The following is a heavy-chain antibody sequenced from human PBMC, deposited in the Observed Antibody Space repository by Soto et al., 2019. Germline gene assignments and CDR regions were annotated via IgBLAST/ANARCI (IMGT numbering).Heavy chain of an antibody. D-gene: IGHD5-18*01. V-gene: IGHV3-30*03. J-gene: IGHJ4*02. CDR2: ISYDGSNK. CDR1: GFTFSSYG. CDR3: AHPCVYTAIATCFDY. Sequence: GGSLRLSCAASGFTFSSYGMHWVRQAPGKGLEWVAVISYDGSNKYYADSLKCLCTIATYNSKSTLYPQSNSFTPDNTAVYYCAHPCVYTAIATCFDYWGQGSLVTVSS.